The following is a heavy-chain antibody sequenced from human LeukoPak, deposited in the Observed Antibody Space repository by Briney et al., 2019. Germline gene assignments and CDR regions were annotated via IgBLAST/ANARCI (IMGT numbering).Heavy chain of an antibody. D-gene: IGHD6-6*01. CDR1: GYSISSGYY. J-gene: IGHJ4*02. V-gene: IGHV4-38-2*01. Sequence: PSETLSLTCAVSGYSISSGYYWGWIRQPPGKWLEWIGSIYHSGSTYYNPSLKSRVTISVDTSTNQFSLKLSSVTAADTAVYYCARYSSSSVFHYWGQGTLVTVSS. CDR3: ARYSSSSVFHY. CDR2: IYHSGST.